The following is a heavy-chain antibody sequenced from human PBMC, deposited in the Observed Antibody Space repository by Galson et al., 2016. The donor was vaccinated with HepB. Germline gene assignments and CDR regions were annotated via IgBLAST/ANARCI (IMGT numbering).Heavy chain of an antibody. V-gene: IGHV3-23*01. Sequence: SLRLSCAASGFTSSNFDMSWVRQAPGKGLEWVSSISFSGDGTTYADSVKGRFTISRDNPKNTLYLEMNSLRAEDTAVYYCAKALPSWYFDLWGRGTLATVSS. CDR2: ISFSGDGT. J-gene: IGHJ2*01. CDR1: GFTSSNFD. CDR3: AKALPSWYFDL.